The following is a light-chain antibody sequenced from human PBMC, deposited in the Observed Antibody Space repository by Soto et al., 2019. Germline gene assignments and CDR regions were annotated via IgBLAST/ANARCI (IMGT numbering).Light chain of an antibody. Sequence: DMQMTQSPSSLSASVGDRVTITCRASQGISNYLAWYQQKPGKVPKLLIYAASTLQSGVPSRFSGSGSGTDFTLTISSLQPEDVATYYCQKYNSAATFGQGTKV. V-gene: IGKV1-27*01. CDR3: QKYNSAAT. CDR2: AAS. J-gene: IGKJ1*01. CDR1: QGISNY.